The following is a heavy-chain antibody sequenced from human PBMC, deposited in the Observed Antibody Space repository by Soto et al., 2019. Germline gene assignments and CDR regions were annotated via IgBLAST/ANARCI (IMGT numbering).Heavy chain of an antibody. CDR2: IIPIFGTA. Sequence: ASVEVSCKASGGTFRSYAISWVRRAPGQGLEWMGGIIPIFGTANYAQKFQGRVTITADESTSTAYMELSSLRSEDTAVYYCARLCPGIAAAGPRPLDVWGQGTTVTVSS. D-gene: IGHD6-13*01. CDR3: ARLCPGIAAAGPRPLDV. J-gene: IGHJ6*02. V-gene: IGHV1-69*13. CDR1: GGTFRSYA.